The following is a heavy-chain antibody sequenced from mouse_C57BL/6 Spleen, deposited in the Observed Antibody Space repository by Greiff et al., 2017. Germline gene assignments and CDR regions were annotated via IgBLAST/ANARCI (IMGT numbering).Heavy chain of an antibody. Sequence: VQLQQSGPELVKPGASVKISCKASGYSFTCHYIHWVKQRPGQGLEWIGRIYPGSGNTKYTEKFKGRATLTADTSSSTPYMHLSSLTSEVSAVYYCARSGDYGWFAYWGQGTLVTVAA. D-gene: IGHD2-4*01. CDR2: IYPGSGNT. CDR3: ARSGDYGWFAY. CDR1: GYSFTCHY. V-gene: IGHV1-66*01. J-gene: IGHJ3*01.